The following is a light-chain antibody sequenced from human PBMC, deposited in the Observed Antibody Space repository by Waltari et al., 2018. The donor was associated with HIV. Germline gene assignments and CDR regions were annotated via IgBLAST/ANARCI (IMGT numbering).Light chain of an antibody. CDR2: EVS. V-gene: IGLV2-14*01. Sequence: QSALTQSASVSGSHGQSITLPCTVTSSDVGGYDYVSWYKQHPGKAPKLMIYEVSNRPSGVSTRFSGSKSGNTASLIISGLQAEDEADYYCTSYSSSTTLVFGTGTKVTVL. CDR3: TSYSSSTTLV. CDR1: SSDVGGYDY. J-gene: IGLJ1*01.